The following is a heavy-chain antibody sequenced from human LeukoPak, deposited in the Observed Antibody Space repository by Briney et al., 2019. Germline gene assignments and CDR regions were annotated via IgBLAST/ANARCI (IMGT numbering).Heavy chain of an antibody. CDR3: ARAPGYGAAYYFDY. D-gene: IGHD1-1*01. Sequence: PGRSLRLSCAATGFTFSNFAMHWVRQAPGKGLEWVAVVSYDGSYKYYADSVKGRFTISRDNSKNTLYLQMNSLRAEDTAVCYCARAPGYGAAYYFDYWGQGTLVTVSS. CDR1: GFTFSNFA. J-gene: IGHJ4*02. V-gene: IGHV3-30*04. CDR2: VSYDGSYK.